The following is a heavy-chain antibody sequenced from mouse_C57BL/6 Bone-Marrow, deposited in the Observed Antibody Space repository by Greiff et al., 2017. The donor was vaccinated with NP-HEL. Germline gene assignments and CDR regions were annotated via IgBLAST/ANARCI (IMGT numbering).Heavy chain of an antibody. J-gene: IGHJ3*01. CDR2: ISDGGSYT. Sequence: EVKLVESGGGLVKPGGSLKLSCAASGFTFSSYAMSWVRQTPEKRLEWVATISDGGSYTYYPDNVKGRFTISRGNAKNNLYLQMSHLKSEDTAMYYCYFPFAYWGQGTLVTVSA. CDR1: GFTFSSYA. V-gene: IGHV5-4*03. CDR3: YFPFAY.